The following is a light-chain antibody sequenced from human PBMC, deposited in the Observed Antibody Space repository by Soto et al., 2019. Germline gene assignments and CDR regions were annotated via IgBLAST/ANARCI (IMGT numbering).Light chain of an antibody. CDR2: GAS. CDR1: QSVSSSY. CDR3: QQYGSSPRT. J-gene: IGKJ1*01. Sequence: IVLTQSPDTLSLSPWERATLSCRASQSVSSSYLAWYQQKPGQAPRLLIYGASSRATGIPDRFSGSGSGTDFTLTISRLEPEDFAVYYCQQYGSSPRTFAQRAKVDI. V-gene: IGKV3-20*01.